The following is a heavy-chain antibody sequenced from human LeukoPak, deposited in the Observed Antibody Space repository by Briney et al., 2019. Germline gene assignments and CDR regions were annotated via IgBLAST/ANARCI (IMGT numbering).Heavy chain of an antibody. J-gene: IGHJ2*01. D-gene: IGHD1-26*01. CDR1: GGSISSDHYY. CDR2: IYYSGNS. Sequence: SETLSLTCTVSGGSISSDHYYWGWIRQPPGKGLEWIGSIYYSGNSYYNPSLKSRVAMSVDTSKNQFSLKVSSVTAADTAVYYCAGPAGTYWYFDLWGRGTLVTVSS. V-gene: IGHV4-39*07. CDR3: AGPAGTYWYFDL.